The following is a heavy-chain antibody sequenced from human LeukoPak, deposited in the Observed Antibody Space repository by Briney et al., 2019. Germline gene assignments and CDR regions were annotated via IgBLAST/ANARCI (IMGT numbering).Heavy chain of an antibody. CDR1: GYTFTGYY. D-gene: IGHD6-19*01. CDR3: ARAIQYSRGWYGGVNWFDP. V-gene: IGHV1-2*02. Sequence: ASVKVSCKASGYTFTGYYMHWVRQAPGQGLEWMGWINPNSGGTNYAQKFQGRVTMTRDTSISTAYMELSRLRSDDTAVYYCARAIQYSRGWYGGVNWFDPWGQGTVVTVSS. CDR2: INPNSGGT. J-gene: IGHJ5*02.